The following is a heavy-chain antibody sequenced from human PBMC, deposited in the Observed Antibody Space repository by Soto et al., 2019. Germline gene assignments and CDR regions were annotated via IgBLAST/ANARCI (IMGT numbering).Heavy chain of an antibody. CDR2: IIPIFGTA. D-gene: IGHD2-2*01. V-gene: IGHV1-69*06. Sequence: QVQRVQSGAEVKKPGSSVKVSCKASGGTFSSYAISWVRQAPGQGLEWMGGIIPIFGTANYAQKFQGRVTITADKSTSTAYMELSSLRSEDTAVYYCARDGGCSSTSCYYSYYGMDVWGQGTTVTVSS. CDR3: ARDGGCSSTSCYYSYYGMDV. J-gene: IGHJ6*02. CDR1: GGTFSSYA.